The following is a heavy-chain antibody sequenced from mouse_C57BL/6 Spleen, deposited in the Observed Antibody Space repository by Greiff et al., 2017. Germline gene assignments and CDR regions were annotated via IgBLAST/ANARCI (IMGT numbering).Heavy chain of an antibody. J-gene: IGHJ4*01. V-gene: IGHV1-78*01. Sequence: VQLQQSDAELVKPGASVKISCKVSGYTFTDHTIHWMKQRPEQGLEWIGYIYPRDGSTKYNEKFKGKATLTADKSSSTAYMQLNSLTSEDSAVYFCARNYYGSSGYYAMDYWGQGTSVTVSS. D-gene: IGHD1-1*01. CDR1: GYTFTDHT. CDR2: IYPRDGST. CDR3: ARNYYGSSGYYAMDY.